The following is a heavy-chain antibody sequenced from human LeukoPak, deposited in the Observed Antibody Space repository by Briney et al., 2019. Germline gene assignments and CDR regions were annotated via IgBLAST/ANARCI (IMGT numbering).Heavy chain of an antibody. D-gene: IGHD5-24*01. CDR3: TRGNRDGYWYFDL. J-gene: IGHJ2*01. CDR1: GDSFSSGSYY. V-gene: IGHV4-61*01. CDR2: IYYSGST. Sequence: SETLSLTCTVSGDSFSSGSYYWSWIRQPPGKGLEWIGYIYYSGSTNYNPSLKSRVTISVDTSKNQFSLKLSSVTAADTAVYYCTRGNRDGYWYFDLWGRGTLVTVSS.